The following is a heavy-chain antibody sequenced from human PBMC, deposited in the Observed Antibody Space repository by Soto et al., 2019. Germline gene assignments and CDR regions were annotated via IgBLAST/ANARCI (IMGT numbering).Heavy chain of an antibody. J-gene: IGHJ4*02. CDR1: GYTFTSYD. V-gene: IGHV1-8*01. CDR3: ARGYCSSTRCYLDY. Sequence: ASVKVSCKASGYTFTSYDINWVRQATGQGLEWMGWMNPNSGNTGYAQKFQGRVTMTRNTSISTAYMELSSLRSEDTAVYYCARGYCSSTRCYLDYWGQGTLVTVSS. D-gene: IGHD2-2*01. CDR2: MNPNSGNT.